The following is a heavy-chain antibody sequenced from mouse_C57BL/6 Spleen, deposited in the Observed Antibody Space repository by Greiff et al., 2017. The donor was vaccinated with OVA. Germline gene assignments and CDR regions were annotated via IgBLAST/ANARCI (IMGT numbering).Heavy chain of an antibody. D-gene: IGHD2-5*01. V-gene: IGHV1-55*01. CDR1: GYTFTSYW. J-gene: IGHJ1*03. Sequence: VQLQQPGAELVKPGASVKMSCKASGYTFTSYWITWVKQRPGQGLEWIGDIYPGSGSTNYNEKFKSKATLTVDKSSNTAYMQLSSLTSEDSAVYYCARTDYSNPFCDVWGTGTTVTVSS. CDR2: IYPGSGST. CDR3: ARTDYSNPFCDV.